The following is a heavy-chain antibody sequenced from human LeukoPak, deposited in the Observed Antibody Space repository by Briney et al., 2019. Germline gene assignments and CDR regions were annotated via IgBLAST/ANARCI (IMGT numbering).Heavy chain of an antibody. CDR1: GFTFSGYA. Sequence: GGSLRLSCAASGFTFSGYAMSWVRQAPGKGLEWVSVISGSGISTYNADSVKGRFTISRDNSKNTLYLQMNSLRAEDTAVYYCAKADYYDSNTYRAQFFQHWGQGTLVTVSS. V-gene: IGHV3-23*01. D-gene: IGHD3-22*01. CDR3: AKADYYDSNTYRAQFFQH. J-gene: IGHJ1*01. CDR2: ISGSGIST.